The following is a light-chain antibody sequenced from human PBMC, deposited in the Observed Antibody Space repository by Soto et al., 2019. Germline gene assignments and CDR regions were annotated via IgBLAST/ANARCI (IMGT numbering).Light chain of an antibody. Sequence: DIQMTQSPSSLAASVGARVTITCRASQSISTYLNWYQQKPGKAPNVLIFDASRLQSGVASRFSGSGSWTDFPLTISSLQPDDSATYSCHQSYIAPWTVSQWTKVQVK. V-gene: IGKV1-39*01. CDR1: QSISTY. CDR2: DAS. J-gene: IGKJ1*01. CDR3: HQSYIAPWT.